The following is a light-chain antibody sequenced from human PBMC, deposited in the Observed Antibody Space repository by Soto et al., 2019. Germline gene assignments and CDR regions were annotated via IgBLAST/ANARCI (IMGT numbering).Light chain of an antibody. CDR2: DVS. V-gene: IGLV2-14*01. CDR3: SAFTSRSTLV. Sequence: QSALTQPASVSGSPGQSITISCTGTSSDVGGYNYVPWYQQHPGKAPKLMIYDVSNRPSGVSNRISGSKSGNTASLTISGLQAEDEADYYCSAFTSRSTLVFGGGTKLTVL. J-gene: IGLJ2*01. CDR1: SSDVGGYNY.